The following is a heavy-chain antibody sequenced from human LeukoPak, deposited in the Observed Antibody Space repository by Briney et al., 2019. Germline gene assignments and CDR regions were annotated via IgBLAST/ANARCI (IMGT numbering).Heavy chain of an antibody. CDR2: IYSGGTT. CDR3: ARRETGTTPGDY. Sequence: GGSLRLTCVVSGFIASSNYMSWVRQAPGKGLEWISLIYSGGTTYYADSVMGRFTISRDNSKTTLFLQMNSLKTEDTAVYYCARRETGTTPGDYWGQGTLVTVSS. CDR1: GFIASSNY. D-gene: IGHD1-1*01. V-gene: IGHV3-53*01. J-gene: IGHJ4*02.